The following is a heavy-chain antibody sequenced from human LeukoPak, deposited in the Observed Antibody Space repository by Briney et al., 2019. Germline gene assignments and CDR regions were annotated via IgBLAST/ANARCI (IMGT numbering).Heavy chain of an antibody. J-gene: IGHJ4*02. CDR1: GGSFSGYY. V-gene: IGHV4-34*01. D-gene: IGHD3-16*02. CDR3: ARSGYDYVWGSYRYRNFDY. Sequence: SETLSLTCAVYGGSFSGYYWSWIRQPPGKGLEWSGEINHSGRTNYNPSLKSRVTISVDTSKNQFSLKLSSVTAADTAVYYCARSGYDYVWGSYRYRNFDYWGQGTLVTVSS. CDR2: INHSGRT.